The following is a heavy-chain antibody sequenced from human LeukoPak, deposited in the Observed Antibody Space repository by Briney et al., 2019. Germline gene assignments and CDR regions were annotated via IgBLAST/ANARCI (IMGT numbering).Heavy chain of an antibody. CDR3: ARDGNYYYMDV. Sequence: GGSLRLSCAASGFTFSSYEMNWVRQAPGKGLEWLSYISISGSTIYYTDSVKGRFTISRDNAKNSLYLQMNGLRAEDTAVYYCARDGNYYYMDVWGKGTTVTVSS. CDR1: GFTFSSYE. D-gene: IGHD1-26*01. CDR2: ISISGSTI. J-gene: IGHJ6*03. V-gene: IGHV3-48*03.